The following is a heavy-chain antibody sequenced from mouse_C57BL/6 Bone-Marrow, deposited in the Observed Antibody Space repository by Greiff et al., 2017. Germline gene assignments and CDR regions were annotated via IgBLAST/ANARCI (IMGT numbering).Heavy chain of an antibody. CDR1: GFNIKDDY. CDR2: IDPENGDT. CDR3: TTLYYGNYGFAY. Sequence: VQLKQSGAELVRPGASVKLSCTASGFNIKDDYMHWVKQRPEQGLEWIGWIDPENGDTEYASKFQGKATITADTSSNTAYLQLSSLTSEDTAVYYCTTLYYGNYGFAYWGQGTLVTVSA. D-gene: IGHD2-1*01. J-gene: IGHJ3*01. V-gene: IGHV14-4*01.